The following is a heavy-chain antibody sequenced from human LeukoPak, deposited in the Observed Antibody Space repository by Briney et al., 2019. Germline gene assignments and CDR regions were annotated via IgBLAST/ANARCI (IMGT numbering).Heavy chain of an antibody. CDR3: ARSNNDGGYLGVGFDY. J-gene: IGHJ4*02. CDR2: INTNTGNP. D-gene: IGHD4-23*01. V-gene: IGHV7-4-1*02. CDR1: GYTFTSYG. Sequence: GASVKVSCKASGYTFTSYGISWVRQAPGQGLEWMGWINTNTGNPTYAQGFTGRFVFSLDTSVSTAYLQISSLQAGDTAVYYCARSNNDGGYLGVGFDYWGQGTLVTVSS.